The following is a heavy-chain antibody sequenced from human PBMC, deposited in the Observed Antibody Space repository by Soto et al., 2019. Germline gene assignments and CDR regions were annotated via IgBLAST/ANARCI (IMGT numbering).Heavy chain of an antibody. V-gene: IGHV4-31*03. D-gene: IGHD2-2*01. CDR1: GGSISSGGYY. CDR3: ARDLGYCSSTSCSDSYNWFDP. CDR2: IYYSGST. Sequence: SETLSLTCTVSGGSISSGGYYWSWIRQHPGKGLEWIGYIYYSGSTYYNPSLKSRVTISVDTSKNQFSLKLSSVTAADTAVYYCARDLGYCSSTSCSDSYNWFDPWGQGTLVTV. J-gene: IGHJ5*02.